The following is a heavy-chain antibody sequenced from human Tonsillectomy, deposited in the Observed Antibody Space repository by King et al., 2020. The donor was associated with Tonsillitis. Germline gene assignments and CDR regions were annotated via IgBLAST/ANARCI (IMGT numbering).Heavy chain of an antibody. CDR1: GFTFCSYE. D-gene: IGHD3-22*01. J-gene: IGHJ5*02. Sequence: VQLVESGGGLVQPGGALRLSCAASGFTFCSYEMNWVRQAPGKGLEWVLYISSSGSTIYYADAVKGGFTISLDNAKNSLYLQMNSLRAEDTAVYYCAREPFPTYYYDSSGYSNWFDPWGQGTLVTVSS. CDR2: ISSSGSTI. V-gene: IGHV3-48*03. CDR3: AREPFPTYYYDSSGYSNWFDP.